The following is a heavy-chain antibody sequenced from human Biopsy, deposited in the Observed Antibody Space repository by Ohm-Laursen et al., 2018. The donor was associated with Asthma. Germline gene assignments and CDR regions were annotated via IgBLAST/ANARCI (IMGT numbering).Heavy chain of an antibody. CDR2: IYYSGST. D-gene: IGHD4-17*01. Sequence: TLSLTCTVSGGSINIGDYYWSWIRQHPVKGLEWIGYIYYSGSTYYNPSLKSRVPISLDTSKNQFSLSLTSVTAADTAVYYCARTTYGDDGFDPWGQGTLVTVSS. V-gene: IGHV4-31*03. CDR3: ARTTYGDDGFDP. J-gene: IGHJ5*02. CDR1: GGSINIGDYY.